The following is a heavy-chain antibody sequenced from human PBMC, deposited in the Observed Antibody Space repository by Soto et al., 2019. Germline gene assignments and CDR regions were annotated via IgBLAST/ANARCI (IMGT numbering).Heavy chain of an antibody. CDR1: GFTFSSYA. D-gene: IGHD4-17*01. V-gene: IGHV3-30-3*01. CDR2: ISYDGSNK. J-gene: IGHJ6*02. Sequence: GGSLRLSCAASGFTFSSYAMHWVRQAPGKGLEWVAVISYDGSNKYYADSVKGRFTISRDNSKNTLYLQMNSLRAEDTAVYYCARDRPPFMTTEGMDVWGQGTTVTVSS. CDR3: ARDRPPFMTTEGMDV.